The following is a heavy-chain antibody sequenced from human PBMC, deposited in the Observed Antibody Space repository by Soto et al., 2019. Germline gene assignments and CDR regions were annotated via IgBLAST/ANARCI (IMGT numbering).Heavy chain of an antibody. CDR2: ISAYNGNT. V-gene: IGHV1-18*04. CDR1: GYTFTSYG. Sequence: ASVKVSCKASGYTFTSYGISWVRQATGQGLEWMGWISAYNGNTNYAQKLQGRVTMTTDTSTSTAYMELRSLRSDDTAVYYCARDPPRMEQWLTYYYYGMDVWGQGTTVTVSS. J-gene: IGHJ6*02. D-gene: IGHD6-19*01. CDR3: ARDPPRMEQWLTYYYYGMDV.